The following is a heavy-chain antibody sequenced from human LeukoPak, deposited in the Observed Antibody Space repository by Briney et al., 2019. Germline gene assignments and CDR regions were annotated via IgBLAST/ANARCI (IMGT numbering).Heavy chain of an antibody. CDR2: ISSSSSTI. J-gene: IGHJ4*02. Sequence: GGSLRLSCAASGFTFSSYSMNWVRQAPGKGLEWVSYISSSSSTIYYADSVKGRFTISRDNAKNSLSLQMNSLRAEDTAVYYCARDLNWETYWGQGTLVTVSS. V-gene: IGHV3-48*01. D-gene: IGHD7-27*01. CDR3: ARDLNWETY. CDR1: GFTFSSYS.